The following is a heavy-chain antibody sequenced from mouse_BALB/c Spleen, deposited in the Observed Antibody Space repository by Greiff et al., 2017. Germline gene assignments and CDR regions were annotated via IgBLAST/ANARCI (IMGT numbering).Heavy chain of an antibody. D-gene: IGHD2-10*02. CDR3: ARGYGNYGGYFDV. V-gene: IGHV3-6*02. Sequence: EVKLVESGPGLVKPSQSLSLTCSVTGYSITSGYYWNWIRQFPGNKLEWMGYISYDGSNNYNPSLKNRISITRDTSKNQFFLKLNSVTTEDTATYYCARGYGNYGGYFDVWGAGTTVTVSS. J-gene: IGHJ1*01. CDR1: GYSITSGYY. CDR2: ISYDGSN.